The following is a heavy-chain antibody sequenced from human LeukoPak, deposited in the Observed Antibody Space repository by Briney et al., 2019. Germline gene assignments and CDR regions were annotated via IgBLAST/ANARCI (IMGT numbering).Heavy chain of an antibody. D-gene: IGHD6-13*01. Sequence: GGSLRLSCAASGFTFSDYYMSWIRQAPGKGLEWVSYISSGSTYTNNPDSVKGRFTISRDNAKNSLYLRMNSLRAEDTAIYYCARGKRGDLRDGSWYFDYWGQGTLVTVSS. J-gene: IGHJ4*02. CDR3: ARGKRGDLRDGSWYFDY. CDR2: ISSGSTYT. CDR1: GFTFSDYY. V-gene: IGHV3-11*05.